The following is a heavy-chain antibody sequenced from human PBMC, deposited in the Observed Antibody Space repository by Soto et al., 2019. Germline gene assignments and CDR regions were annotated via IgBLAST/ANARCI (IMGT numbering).Heavy chain of an antibody. Sequence: XSVKVSCKASGYTFTSYGIIWVRQAPGQGLEWMGWISAYNGNTNYAQKLQGRVTMTTDTSTSTAYMELRSLRSDDTAVYYCALRIAVAGSVDYWRQGTLVTVSS. CDR1: GYTFTSYG. V-gene: IGHV1-18*01. CDR2: ISAYNGNT. J-gene: IGHJ4*02. CDR3: ALRIAVAGSVDY. D-gene: IGHD6-19*01.